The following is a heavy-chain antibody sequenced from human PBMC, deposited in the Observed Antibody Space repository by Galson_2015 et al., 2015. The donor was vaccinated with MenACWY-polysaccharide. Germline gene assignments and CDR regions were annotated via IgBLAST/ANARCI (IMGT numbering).Heavy chain of an antibody. Sequence: SLRLSCAASGFTFSSYWMSWVRQAPGEGLEWVANIKQDGSDKYYVDSVKGRFTISRDNTKNSLYLQVNGLRAEDTAVYYCARDRQPLRYGGLDVWGQGTTVPVSS. CDR3: ARDRQPLRYGGLDV. V-gene: IGHV3-7*05. J-gene: IGHJ6*02. D-gene: IGHD3-16*02. CDR1: GFTFSSYW. CDR2: IKQDGSDK.